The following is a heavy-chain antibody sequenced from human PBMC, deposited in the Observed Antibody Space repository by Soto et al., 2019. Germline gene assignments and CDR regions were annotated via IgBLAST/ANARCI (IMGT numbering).Heavy chain of an antibody. Sequence: GGSLRLSCAASGFTFSSYSMNWVRQAPGKWLEWVSSISSSSSYICYADSVKGRFTISRDNAKNSLYLQMNSLRAEDTAVYYCARGGPFYDSSGYYHSYYFDYWGQGXLVTVSS. V-gene: IGHV3-21*01. CDR1: GFTFSSYS. CDR3: ARGGPFYDSSGYYHSYYFDY. CDR2: ISSSSSYI. J-gene: IGHJ4*02. D-gene: IGHD3-22*01.